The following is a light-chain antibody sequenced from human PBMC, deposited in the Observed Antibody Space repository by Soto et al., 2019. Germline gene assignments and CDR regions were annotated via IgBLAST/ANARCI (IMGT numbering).Light chain of an antibody. CDR2: GAS. CDR3: QQYGY. Sequence: EIVLTQSPGTLSLSPGERATLSCRASQSVSSSYLAWYQQKPGQAPSLLIYGASSSATGIPDRFSGSGSGTDFTLTISRLEPEDFAVYYCQQYGYFGQGTKLEIK. CDR1: QSVSSSY. J-gene: IGKJ2*01. V-gene: IGKV3-20*01.